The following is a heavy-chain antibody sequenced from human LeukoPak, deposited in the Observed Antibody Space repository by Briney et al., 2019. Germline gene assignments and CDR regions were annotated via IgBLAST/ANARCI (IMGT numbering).Heavy chain of an antibody. Sequence: GGSLRLSCAASGFTFSSYGMHWVRQAPGKGLEWVAVISYDGSTKYYADSVKGRFTISRDNSKNTLYLQMNSLRAEDTAVNYCANEVDTGSLVAYWGQGTLVTVSS. V-gene: IGHV3-30*18. CDR3: ANEVDTGSLVAY. CDR1: GFTFSSYG. CDR2: ISYDGSTK. D-gene: IGHD5-18*01. J-gene: IGHJ4*02.